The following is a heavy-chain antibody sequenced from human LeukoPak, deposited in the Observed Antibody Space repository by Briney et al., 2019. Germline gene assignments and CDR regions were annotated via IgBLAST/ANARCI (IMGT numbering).Heavy chain of an antibody. J-gene: IGHJ5*02. V-gene: IGHV4-34*01. D-gene: IGHD3-9*01. CDR3: ARERVYYDILTGSGVNWFDP. Sequence: SETLSLTCAVYGGSFSGYYWSWIRRPPGKGLEWIGEINHSGSTNYNPSLKSRVTISVDTSKNQFSLKLSSVTAAVTAVYYCARERVYYDILTGSGVNWFDPWGQGTLVTVSS. CDR2: INHSGST. CDR1: GGSFSGYY.